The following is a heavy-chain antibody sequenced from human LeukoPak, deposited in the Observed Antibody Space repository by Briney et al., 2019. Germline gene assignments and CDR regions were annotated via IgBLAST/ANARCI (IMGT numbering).Heavy chain of an antibody. J-gene: IGHJ4*02. CDR2: IYHSGTT. CDR1: GGSISTFH. CDR3: TRGRYSDHDYRPFV. V-gene: IGHV4-59*01. Sequence: PETLSLTCTVSGGSISTFHWSWIRQPPGKGLEWIGYIYHSGTTNYSPSLKSRVTISVNTSKNQLSLKLNSVTASDTAVYYCTRGRYSDHDYRPFVWRQGAPVPVSS. D-gene: IGHD5-12*01.